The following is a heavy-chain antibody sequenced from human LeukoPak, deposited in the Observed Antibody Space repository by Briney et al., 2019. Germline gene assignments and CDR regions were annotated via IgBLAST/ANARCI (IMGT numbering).Heavy chain of an antibody. D-gene: IGHD3-22*01. CDR3: ARQGASYYDNAGY. V-gene: IGHV5-51*01. J-gene: IGHJ4*02. CDR1: GYSFTSYW. CDR2: IYPGDSDT. Sequence: GESLKISCKGSGYSFTSYWIGWVRQMPGKGLEWMGIIYPGDSDTRYSPSFQGQVTVSADKSISTAYLQWSSLKASDTAMYYCARQGASYYDNAGYWGQGTLVTVSS.